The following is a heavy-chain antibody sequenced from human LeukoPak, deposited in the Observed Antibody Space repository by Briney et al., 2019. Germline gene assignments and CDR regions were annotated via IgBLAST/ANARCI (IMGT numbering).Heavy chain of an antibody. CDR1: GSTFSNAW. D-gene: IGHD1-26*01. CDR2: ISGSGGST. Sequence: GGSLRLSCAASGSTFSNAWMSWVRQAPGKGLEWVSGISGSGGSTYYADSVKGRFTISRDNSKNTLYLQMNSLRAEDTAVYYCAKWSSGSPGDYWGQGTLVTVSS. V-gene: IGHV3-23*01. CDR3: AKWSSGSPGDY. J-gene: IGHJ4*02.